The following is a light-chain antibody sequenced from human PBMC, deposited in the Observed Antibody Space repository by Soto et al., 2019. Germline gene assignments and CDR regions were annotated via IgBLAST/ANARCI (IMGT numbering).Light chain of an antibody. Sequence: QSVLTQPASVSGSPGQSITISCTGTSSDVGGYNFVSWYQHHPGKAPKLVIYDVTNRPSGVSNRFSGSKSGNTASLTISGLQAEDEADYYCNSYTSSSSDVFGTGTKVTVL. CDR3: NSYTSSSSDV. J-gene: IGLJ1*01. V-gene: IGLV2-14*03. CDR2: DVT. CDR1: SSDVGGYNF.